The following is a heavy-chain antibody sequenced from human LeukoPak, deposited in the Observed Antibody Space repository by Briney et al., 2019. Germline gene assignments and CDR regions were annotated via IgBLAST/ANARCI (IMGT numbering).Heavy chain of an antibody. CDR1: GGSISSYY. CDR3: ARGLPVEYGDIFDY. Sequence: PSETLSLTCTVSGGSISSYYWSWIRQPPGKGLEWIGYIYYSGSTNYNPSLKSRVTISVDTSKNQFSLKLSSVTAADTAVYFCARGLPVEYGDIFDYWGQGTLVTVSS. CDR2: IYYSGST. J-gene: IGHJ4*02. D-gene: IGHD4-17*01. V-gene: IGHV4-59*01.